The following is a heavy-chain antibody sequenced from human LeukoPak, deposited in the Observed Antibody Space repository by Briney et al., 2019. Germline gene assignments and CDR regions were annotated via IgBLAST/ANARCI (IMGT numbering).Heavy chain of an antibody. D-gene: IGHD4-17*01. CDR3: ARGPMTTVTKRYYGMDV. CDR1: GYTFTSYD. V-gene: IGHV1-8*01. J-gene: IGHJ6*02. Sequence: ASVKVSCKASGYTFTSYDINWVRQATGQGLEWMGWMNPNSGNTGYAQKFQGRVTMTRNTSISTAYMELSSLRSEDTAVYYCARGPMTTVTKRYYGMDVWGQGTTVTVSS. CDR2: MNPNSGNT.